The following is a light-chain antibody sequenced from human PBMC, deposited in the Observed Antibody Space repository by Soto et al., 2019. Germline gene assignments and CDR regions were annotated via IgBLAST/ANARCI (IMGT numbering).Light chain of an antibody. CDR1: QSVSSK. CDR2: DTS. J-gene: IGKJ5*01. V-gene: IGKV3-15*01. CDR3: QQYSNWPPIT. Sequence: EMVMTQSPATLSVSPGERATLSCRAGQSVSSKLAWYQQKPGQAPRLLIYDTSPRATGIPARFSGSGSGTEFTLTISSLQSEDFAVYYCQQYSNWPPITFGQGTRREIK.